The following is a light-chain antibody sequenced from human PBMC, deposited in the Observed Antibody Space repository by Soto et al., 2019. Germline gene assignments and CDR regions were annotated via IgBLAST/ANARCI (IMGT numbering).Light chain of an antibody. CDR3: QQYKNWPPIS. CDR1: QSAGSD. CDR2: GAS. Sequence: ETVLTQSPAILSVSPGERATLCCRASQSAGSDLAWYQQKPGQAPRLLXYGASTRATGIPARFSGSASGTEFTLTITGLQSEDFAVYYCQQYKNWPPISFGQGTRLEIK. V-gene: IGKV3-15*01. J-gene: IGKJ5*01.